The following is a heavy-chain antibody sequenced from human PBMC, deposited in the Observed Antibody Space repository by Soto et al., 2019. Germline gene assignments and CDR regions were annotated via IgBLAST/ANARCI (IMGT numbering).Heavy chain of an antibody. D-gene: IGHD1-26*01. CDR3: ARDGLGTSYYGMDV. CDR2: ISYDGSNK. CDR1: GFTFSSYA. V-gene: IGHV3-30-3*01. Sequence: QVQLVESGGGVVQPGRSLRLSCAASGFTFSSYAMHWVRQAPGKGLEWVAVISYDGSNKYYADSVKGRFTISRDNSKNPLYLQMNSLRAEDTAVYYCARDGLGTSYYGMDVWGQGTTVTVSS. J-gene: IGHJ6*02.